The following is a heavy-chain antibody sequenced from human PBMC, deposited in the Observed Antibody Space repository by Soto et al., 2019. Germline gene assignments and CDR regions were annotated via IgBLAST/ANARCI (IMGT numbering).Heavy chain of an antibody. Sequence: QVQLVQSGSEVKKPGATVKVSCTASGYTIKSFYMHWERQAPGQGLEWIGMINPTDGSVSFAQKFQDSVTLTTDRPTSTVYMELSSLTREDPAVYFCARDFGRHGAVDTTGWFDPWGQGTLVSVSS. CDR2: INPTDGSV. J-gene: IGHJ5*02. CDR3: ARDFGRHGAVDTTGWFDP. V-gene: IGHV1-46*02. D-gene: IGHD3-3*01. CDR1: GYTIKSFY.